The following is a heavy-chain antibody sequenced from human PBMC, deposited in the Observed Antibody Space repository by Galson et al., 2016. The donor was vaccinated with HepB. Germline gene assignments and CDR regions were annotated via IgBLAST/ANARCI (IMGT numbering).Heavy chain of an antibody. Sequence: SLRLSCAGSGFNVSSNYVTWVRQAPGKGLEWVSVIYSGGNTYYADSMKGRFTISRDNSKNTLYLQMNGLRAEDTAVYYCARGSGVVATRYFDYWGLGTLVTVSS. CDR3: ARGSGVVATRYFDY. D-gene: IGHD5-12*01. J-gene: IGHJ4*02. CDR1: GFNVSSNY. V-gene: IGHV3-53*01. CDR2: IYSGGNT.